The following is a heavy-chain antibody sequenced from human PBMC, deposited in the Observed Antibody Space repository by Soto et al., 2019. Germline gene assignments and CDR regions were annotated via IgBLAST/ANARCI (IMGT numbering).Heavy chain of an antibody. D-gene: IGHD6-13*01. CDR1: GGSFSGYY. CDR2: INPSGST. CDR3: ARVGGIAAAGLDY. V-gene: IGHV4-34*01. Sequence: SETLSLTCAVYGGSFSGYYWSWIRQPPGKGLVWIGEINPSGSTNYNPSLKSRVTISVDTSKNQFSLKLSSVTAADTAVYYCARVGGIAAAGLDYWGQGTRVTVPQ. J-gene: IGHJ4*02.